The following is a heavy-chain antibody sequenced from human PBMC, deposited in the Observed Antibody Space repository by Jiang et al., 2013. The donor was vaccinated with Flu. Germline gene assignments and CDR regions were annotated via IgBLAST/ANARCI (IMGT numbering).Heavy chain of an antibody. CDR1: GYSFTSYW. J-gene: IGHJ5*02. CDR3: ARRVSGDYHRFDP. D-gene: IGHD4-17*01. Sequence: GAEVKKPGEYVVKISCKGSGYSFTSYWIGWVRQMPGKGLEWMGIIYPGDSDTRYSPSFQGQVTISADKSISTAYLQWSSLKASDTAMYYCARRVSGDYHRFDPWGQGTLVTVSS. CDR2: IYPGDSDT. V-gene: IGHV5-51*01.